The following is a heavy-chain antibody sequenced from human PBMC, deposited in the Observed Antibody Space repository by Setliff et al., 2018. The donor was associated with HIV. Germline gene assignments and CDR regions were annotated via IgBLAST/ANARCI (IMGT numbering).Heavy chain of an antibody. D-gene: IGHD3-16*01. CDR2: INHSGSA. CDR3: ARAGIPRLGARRWFDP. V-gene: IGHV4-34*01. CDR1: GGSFSDYS. Sequence: SETLSLTCAVYGGSFSDYSWTWIRQPPGKGLEWIGEINHSGSATYKSSLKSRASILVDTSKNQFSLKMTSATAADTAVYYCARAGIPRLGARRWFDPWGQGALVTVSS. J-gene: IGHJ5*02.